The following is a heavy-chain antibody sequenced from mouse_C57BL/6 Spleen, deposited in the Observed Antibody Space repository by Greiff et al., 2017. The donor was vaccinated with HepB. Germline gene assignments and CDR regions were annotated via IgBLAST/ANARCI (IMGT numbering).Heavy chain of an antibody. V-gene: IGHV1-55*01. CDR2: IYPGSGST. Sequence: VQLQQSGAELVKPGASVKMSCKASGYTFTSYWITWVKQRPGQGLEWIGDIYPGSGSTNYNEKFKSKATLTVDKSSSTAYMQLSSLTSEDSAVYYCASSYSNLLNYWGQGTTLTVSS. CDR3: ASSYSNLLNY. J-gene: IGHJ2*01. CDR1: GYTFTSYW. D-gene: IGHD2-5*01.